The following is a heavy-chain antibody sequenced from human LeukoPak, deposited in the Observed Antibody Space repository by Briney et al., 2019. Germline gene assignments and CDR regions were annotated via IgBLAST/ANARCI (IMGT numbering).Heavy chain of an antibody. CDR2: IYHSGST. CDR3: ARDVVSVVAAENWFDP. Sequence: SETLSLTCTVSGYSISSGYYWGWIRQPPGKGLEWIGSIYHSGSTYYNPSLKSRVTISVDTSKNQFSLKPSSVTAADTAVYYCARDVVSVVAAENWFDPWGQGTLGTVSA. V-gene: IGHV4-38-2*02. CDR1: GYSISSGYY. D-gene: IGHD2-15*01. J-gene: IGHJ5*02.